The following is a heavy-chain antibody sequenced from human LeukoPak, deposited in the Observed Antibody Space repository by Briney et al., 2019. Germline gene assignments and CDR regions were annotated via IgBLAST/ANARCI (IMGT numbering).Heavy chain of an antibody. V-gene: IGHV1-2*02. D-gene: IGHD4-17*01. CDR1: GYTFTGYY. Sequence: GASVKVSCKASGYTFTGYYIHWVRQAPGQGLEWMGWINPNSGGTNYAQKFQGRVTMTRDTSISTAYMELSRLRSDDTAVYYCARSLRPPHSRFDPWGQGTLVTVSS. J-gene: IGHJ5*02. CDR2: INPNSGGT. CDR3: ARSLRPPHSRFDP.